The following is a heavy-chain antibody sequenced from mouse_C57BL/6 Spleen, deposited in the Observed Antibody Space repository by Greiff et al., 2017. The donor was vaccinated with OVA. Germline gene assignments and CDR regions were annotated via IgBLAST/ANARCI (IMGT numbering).Heavy chain of an antibody. CDR3: ATNTYYSNYVGAMDY. D-gene: IGHD2-5*01. CDR2: IHPNSGST. V-gene: IGHV1-64*01. J-gene: IGHJ4*01. CDR1: GYTFTSYW. Sequence: QVQLQQSGAELVKPGASVKLSCKASGYTFTSYWMHWVKQRPGQGLEWIGMIHPNSGSTNYNEKFKSKATLTVDKSSSTAYMQLSSLTSEDSAVYYCATNTYYSNYVGAMDYWGQGTSVTVSS.